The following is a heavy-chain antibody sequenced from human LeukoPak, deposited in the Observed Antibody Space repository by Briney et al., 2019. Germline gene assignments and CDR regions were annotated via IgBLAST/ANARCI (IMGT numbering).Heavy chain of an antibody. CDR3: AAVRGVAPTGPLYYYYMDV. D-gene: IGHD3-10*01. V-gene: IGHV1-69*05. Sequence: GASVKVSCKASGGTFSSYAISWVRQAPGQGLEWMGRIIPIFGTANYAQKFQGRVTITTDESTSTAYMELSSLRSEDTAVYSCAAVRGVAPTGPLYYYYMDVWGKGTTVTVSS. J-gene: IGHJ6*03. CDR2: IIPIFGTA. CDR1: GGTFSSYA.